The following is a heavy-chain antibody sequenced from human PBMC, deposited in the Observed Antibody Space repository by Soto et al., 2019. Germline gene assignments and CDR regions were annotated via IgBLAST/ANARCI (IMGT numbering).Heavy chain of an antibody. CDR2: ISYDGSNK. CDR1: GFTFSSYG. D-gene: IGHD3-10*01. Sequence: QVQLVESGGGVVQPGRSLRLSCAASGFTFSSYGMHWVRQAPGKGLEWVAVISYDGSNKYYADSVKGRFTISRDNSKNALYLQMNSLRAEDTAVYYCAKALGGSGPPYYYYGMDVWGQGTTVTVSS. CDR3: AKALGGSGPPYYYYGMDV. V-gene: IGHV3-30*18. J-gene: IGHJ6*02.